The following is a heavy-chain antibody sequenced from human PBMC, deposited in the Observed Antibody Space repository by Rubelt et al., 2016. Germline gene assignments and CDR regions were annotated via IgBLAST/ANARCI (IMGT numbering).Heavy chain of an antibody. V-gene: IGHV4-39*07. J-gene: IGHJ4*02. CDR3: ARVWTTGIDY. CDR2: IYHTGST. Sequence: QVQLQESGPGLVKPSETLSLTCTVSGGFIRNNSYYWGWIRQAPGKGLEWIGTIYHTGSTYYNPSLRSRVSISVDTSKNQFSPWLSSVASADTAVYACARVWTTGIDYWGQGTLVTVSS. CDR1: GGFIRNNSYY. D-gene: IGHD1-1*01.